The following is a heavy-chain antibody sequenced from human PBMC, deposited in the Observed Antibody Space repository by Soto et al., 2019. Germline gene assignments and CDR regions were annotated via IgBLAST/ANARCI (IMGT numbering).Heavy chain of an antibody. Sequence: GGSLRLSCTVLGFTLTNENMNWVRQAPGKGLEWVSSISSRSTFINYADSVKGRFTIPRDNDKGLAYLQMNSLRAEDTAVYYCARDPPLSMIVVVGVDGFWGQGTLVTVSS. V-gene: IGHV3-21*06. CDR3: ARDPPLSMIVVVGVDGF. CDR2: ISSRSTFI. D-gene: IGHD3-22*01. J-gene: IGHJ4*02. CDR1: GFTLTNEN.